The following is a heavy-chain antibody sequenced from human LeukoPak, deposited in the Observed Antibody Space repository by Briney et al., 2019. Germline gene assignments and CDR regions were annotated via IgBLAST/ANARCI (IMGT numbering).Heavy chain of an antibody. CDR2: ISAYNGNT. Sequence: ASVKVSCKASGYTFTSYGISWVRQAPGQGLEWMGWISAYNGNTNYAQKLQGKVTMTTDTSTSTAYMELRSLGSDDTAVYYCARSPRKYCSSTSCYREEDYWGQGTLVTVSS. V-gene: IGHV1-18*01. J-gene: IGHJ4*02. CDR3: ARSPRKYCSSTSCYREEDY. CDR1: GYTFTSYG. D-gene: IGHD2-2*02.